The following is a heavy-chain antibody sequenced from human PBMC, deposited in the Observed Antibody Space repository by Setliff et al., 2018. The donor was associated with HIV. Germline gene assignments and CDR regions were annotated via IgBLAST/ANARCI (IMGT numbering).Heavy chain of an antibody. D-gene: IGHD6-19*01. J-gene: IGHJ6*02. Sequence: ASVKVSCKASGYTFTSYGISWVRQAPGQGLEWMGWISPATDKTNYAQKLQGRLTMTTDTSTSTAYMDLRSLRSDDTAVYYCARGSSGWYVYYYYGMDVWGQGTTVTVSS. V-gene: IGHV1-18*01. CDR2: ISPATDKT. CDR3: ARGSSGWYVYYYYGMDV. CDR1: GYTFTSYG.